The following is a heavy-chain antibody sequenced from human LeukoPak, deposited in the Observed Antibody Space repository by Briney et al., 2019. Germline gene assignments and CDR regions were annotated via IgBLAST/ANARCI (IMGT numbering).Heavy chain of an antibody. CDR1: GGSVSSGSYY. CDR2: IYYSGST. V-gene: IGHV4-61*01. D-gene: IGHD3-10*01. Sequence: SETLALTCTVSGGSVSSGSYYWSWIRQPPGKGLVWIGYIYYSGSTNYNPSLKSRVTISVDTSENQFSLKLSSVTAADTAVYYCARSTGSQLLWFGEFDYWGQGTLVTVSS. CDR3: ARSTGSQLLWFGEFDY. J-gene: IGHJ4*02.